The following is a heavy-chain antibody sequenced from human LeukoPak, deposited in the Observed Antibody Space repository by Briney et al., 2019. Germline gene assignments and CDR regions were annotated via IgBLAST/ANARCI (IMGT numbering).Heavy chain of an antibody. CDR1: GFTFSSYA. Sequence: GGSLRLSCAASGFTFSSYAMSWVRQAPGKGLEWVSAISGSGGSTYYADSVKGRFTTSRDNSKNTLYLQMNSLRAEDTAVYYCAKDYRYCSSTSCLNYFDYWGQGTLVTVSS. V-gene: IGHV3-23*01. CDR2: ISGSGGST. J-gene: IGHJ4*02. CDR3: AKDYRYCSSTSCLNYFDY. D-gene: IGHD2-2*01.